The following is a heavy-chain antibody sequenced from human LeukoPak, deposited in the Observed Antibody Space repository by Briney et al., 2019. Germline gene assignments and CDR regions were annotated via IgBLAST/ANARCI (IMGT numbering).Heavy chain of an antibody. D-gene: IGHD3-22*01. J-gene: IGHJ4*02. Sequence: GGSVRLSCAASGFTFSSYGMHWVRQAPGKGLEWVAVIWYDGSNKYYADSVKGRFTISRDNSKNTLYLQMNSLRAEDTAVYYCARGFYYDSSGYYVYYFDYWGQGTLLTVSS. CDR2: IWYDGSNK. CDR1: GFTFSSYG. CDR3: ARGFYYDSSGYYVYYFDY. V-gene: IGHV3-33*01.